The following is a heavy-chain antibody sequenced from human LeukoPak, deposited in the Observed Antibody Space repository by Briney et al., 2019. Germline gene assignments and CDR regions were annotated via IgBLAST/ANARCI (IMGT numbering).Heavy chain of an antibody. J-gene: IGHJ4*02. CDR3: PKGEGATLDY. CDR2: ISGSGGDR. V-gene: IGHV3-23*01. CDR1: GFTFSSYA. Sequence: QPGGSLRLSCAGSGFTFSSYAMSWVRQAPGKGLEWGSAISGSGGDRYYAVSVKGPFTISRANYKNTVYLQMNSLRVDDTAVYYWPKGEGATLDYWGQGTLVTVSS. D-gene: IGHD1-26*01.